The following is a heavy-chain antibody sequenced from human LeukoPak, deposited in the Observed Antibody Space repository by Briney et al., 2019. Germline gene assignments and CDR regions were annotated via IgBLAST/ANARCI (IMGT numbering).Heavy chain of an antibody. Sequence: SETLSLTCTVSGGSISSYYWSWIRQPAGKGLEWIGRIYSSGSTDYNPSLKSRVTISVDTSKNQFSLKLSSVTAADTAVYYCARGPAGYSYGYRAYYYYYYMDVWGKGTTVTVSS. CDR2: IYSSGST. J-gene: IGHJ6*03. CDR3: ARGPAGYSYGYRAYYYYYYMDV. CDR1: GGSISSYY. V-gene: IGHV4-4*07. D-gene: IGHD5-18*01.